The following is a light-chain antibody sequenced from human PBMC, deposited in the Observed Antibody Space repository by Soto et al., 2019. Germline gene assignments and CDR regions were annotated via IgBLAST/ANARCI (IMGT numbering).Light chain of an antibody. V-gene: IGKV3-15*01. Sequence: EIVLTQSPATLSSFPGDRVTLSCRASQSVRSNLAWYQQKPGQPPRLLIYDASTRATRIPSRFSGSGSGTEFTLTISSLQSEDFAVYYCQQYDNWPRTFGQGTRLEIK. J-gene: IGKJ5*01. CDR2: DAS. CDR1: QSVRSN. CDR3: QQYDNWPRT.